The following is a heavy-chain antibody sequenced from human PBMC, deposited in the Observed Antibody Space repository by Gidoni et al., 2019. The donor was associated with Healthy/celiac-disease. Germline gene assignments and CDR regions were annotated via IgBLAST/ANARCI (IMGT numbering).Heavy chain of an antibody. V-gene: IGHV4-4*07. CDR2: IYTSGST. CDR3: ARDSTIFGVVTNDAFDI. CDR1: GGSIRSYY. D-gene: IGHD3-3*01. Sequence: QVQLQESGPGLVKPSETLSLTCTVPGGSIRSYYWSWFRQPAGKGLEWIGRIYTSGSTNYNPSLKSRVTMSVDTSKIQFSLKLSSVTAADTAVYYCARDSTIFGVVTNDAFDIWGQGTMVTVSS. J-gene: IGHJ3*02.